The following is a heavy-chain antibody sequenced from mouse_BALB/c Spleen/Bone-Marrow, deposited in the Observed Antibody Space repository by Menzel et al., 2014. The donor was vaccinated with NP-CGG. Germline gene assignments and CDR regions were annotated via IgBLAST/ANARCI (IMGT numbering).Heavy chain of an antibody. CDR1: GYAFSGYW. CDR3: ARGGISVDY. V-gene: IGHV1-80*01. J-gene: IGHJ2*01. CDR2: IYPGNGDT. Sequence: VKLVESGAELVRPGYSVKISCKASGYAFSGYWMNWVKQRPGQGLEWIGQIYPGNGDTDYNGKFKGKATLTADKSSSTAYMQLSSLTSEDSAVYFCARGGISVDYWGQGTTLTVSS.